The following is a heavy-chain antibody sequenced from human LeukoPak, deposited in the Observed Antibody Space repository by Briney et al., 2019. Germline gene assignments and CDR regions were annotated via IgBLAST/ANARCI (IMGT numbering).Heavy chain of an antibody. Sequence: RASVKVSCKASGYTYTGYYMHWVRQAPGQGLEWMGWINPNSGGTNYAQKFQGRVTMTRDTSISTAYMELSRLRSDDTAVYYCARVSVEQLWDAFDIWGQGTMVTVSS. J-gene: IGHJ3*02. CDR3: ARVSVEQLWDAFDI. V-gene: IGHV1-2*02. D-gene: IGHD5-18*01. CDR2: INPNSGGT. CDR1: GYTYTGYY.